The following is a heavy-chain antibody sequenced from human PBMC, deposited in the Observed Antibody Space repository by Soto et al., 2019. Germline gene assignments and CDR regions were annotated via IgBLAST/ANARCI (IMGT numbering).Heavy chain of an antibody. CDR2: IYHVGIT. D-gene: IGHD1-1*01. CDR3: AAKPYNWDSWTVY. Sequence: GSLRRSCAASGFDLSRYSIGLVRQAPGKRLEWLGDIYHVGITKYNPSLKSRVTMSVDKSNNHFSLSMRSVTAAHTAVYSCAAKPYNWDSWTVYWGPGIMVTVS. CDR1: GFDLSRYSI. J-gene: IGHJ4*02. V-gene: IGHV4-4*01.